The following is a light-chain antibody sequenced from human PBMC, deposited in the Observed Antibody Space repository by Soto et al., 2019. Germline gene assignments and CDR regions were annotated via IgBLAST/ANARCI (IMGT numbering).Light chain of an antibody. Sequence: EIVLTQSPATLSLSPGERATLSCRASQSISTYLAWYQQKPGQAPRLLIYDASNRATGIPARFSGSGSGTAFPLTISSLEPEDLAVYYWPGRRERLFGPGTTVDIK. V-gene: IGKV3-11*01. J-gene: IGKJ3*01. CDR2: DAS. CDR1: QSISTY. CDR3: PGRRERL.